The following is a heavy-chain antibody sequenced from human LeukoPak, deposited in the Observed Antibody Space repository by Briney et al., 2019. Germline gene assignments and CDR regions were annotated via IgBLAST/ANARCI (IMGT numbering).Heavy chain of an antibody. CDR1: GYSFTSYW. CDR2: VYPGDSDT. V-gene: IGHV5-51*01. CDR3: ARTSSSWRAEYFQH. Sequence: GEPLKISCKGTGYSFTSYWIGWVRQMPGKGLEWMGIVYPGDSDTRYSPSFQGQVTISADKSISTAYLQWSSLKASNTAMYYCARTSSSWRAEYFQHWGQGTLVTVSS. D-gene: IGHD6-13*01. J-gene: IGHJ1*01.